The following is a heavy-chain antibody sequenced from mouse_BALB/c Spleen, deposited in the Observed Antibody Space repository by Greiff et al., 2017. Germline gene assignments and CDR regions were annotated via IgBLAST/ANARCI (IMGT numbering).Heavy chain of an antibody. D-gene: IGHD1-1*01. CDR1: GFNIKDYY. CDR3: ASTVVASGAMDY. J-gene: IGHJ4*01. Sequence: VQLQQSGAELVGPGALVKLSCKASGFNIKDYYMHWVKQRPEQGLEWIGWIDPENGNTIYDPKFQGKASITADTSSNTAYLQLSSLTSEDTAVYYCASTVVASGAMDYWGQGTSVTVSS. CDR2: IDPENGNT. V-gene: IGHV14-1*02.